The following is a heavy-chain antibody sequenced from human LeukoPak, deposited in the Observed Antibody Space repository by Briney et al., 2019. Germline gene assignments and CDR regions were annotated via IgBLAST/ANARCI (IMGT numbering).Heavy chain of an antibody. Sequence: SETLSLTRTVSGGSISSGDYYWSWIRQPPGKGLEWIGYIYYSGSTYYNPSLKSRVTISVDTSKNQFSLKLSSVTAADTAVYYCARVTDYGGLWYWGQGTLVTVSS. CDR1: GGSISSGDYY. CDR2: IYYSGST. D-gene: IGHD4-23*01. J-gene: IGHJ4*02. CDR3: ARVTDYGGLWY. V-gene: IGHV4-30-4*01.